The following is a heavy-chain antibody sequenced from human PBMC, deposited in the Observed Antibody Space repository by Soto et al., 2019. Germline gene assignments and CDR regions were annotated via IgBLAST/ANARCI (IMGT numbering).Heavy chain of an antibody. V-gene: IGHV3-33*01. CDR3: AIGVGYYDSSGYYQFDY. D-gene: IGHD3-22*01. CDR2: IWYDGSNK. CDR1: GFTFSSYG. J-gene: IGHJ4*02. Sequence: SLRLSCAASGFTFSSYGMHWVRQAPGKGLEWVAVIWYDGSNKYYADSVKGRFTISRDNSKNTLYLQMNSLRAEDTAVYYCAIGVGYYDSSGYYQFDYWGQGSLVTVSS.